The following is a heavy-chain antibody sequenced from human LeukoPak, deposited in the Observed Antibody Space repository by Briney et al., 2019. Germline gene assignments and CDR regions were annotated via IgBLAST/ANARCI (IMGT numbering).Heavy chain of an antibody. J-gene: IGHJ4*02. CDR3: AKDDAWVRYQD. CDR2: ISSRGGYT. D-gene: IGHD5-12*01. CDR1: GQRANLHT. V-gene: IGHV3-23*01. Sequence: GGSLRLSCATSGQRANLHTLNWVRQAPGKGLEWVSSISSRGGYTYYADSLKGRVTVSRDNSKNTLDLQMNSLRAEDTAVYYCAKDDAWVRYQDWGQGTLVTVSS.